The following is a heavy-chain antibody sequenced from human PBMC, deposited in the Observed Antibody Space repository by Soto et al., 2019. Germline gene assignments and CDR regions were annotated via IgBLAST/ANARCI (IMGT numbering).Heavy chain of an antibody. J-gene: IGHJ6*02. CDR3: ARHGDYGGYYYYGMDV. CDR1: GYTFTNYW. D-gene: IGHD4-17*01. V-gene: IGHV5-10-1*01. CDR2: IDPGDSYT. Sequence: CKGSGYTFTNYWISWVRQMPGKGLEWMGRIDPGDSYTSYSPSFQGLVTISADKSIRTAYLQWSSLKASDTAMYYCARHGDYGGYYYYGMDVWGQGTTVTVSS.